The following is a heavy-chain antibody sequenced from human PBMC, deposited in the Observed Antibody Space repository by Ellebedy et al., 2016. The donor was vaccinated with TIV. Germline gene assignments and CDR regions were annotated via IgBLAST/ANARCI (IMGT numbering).Heavy chain of an antibody. J-gene: IGHJ4*02. CDR1: GYTFSSYW. CDR2: IHPSDSDA. Sequence: GESLKISXQGSGYTFSSYWIGWVRQLPGKGLEWMGIIHPSDSDAKYSPSFQGHVTFSVDKSNKTVYLEWSSLKASDTAMYYCARADTSLVACRFDFWGQGTLVTVSS. CDR3: ARADTSLVACRFDF. V-gene: IGHV5-51*01. D-gene: IGHD3-16*01.